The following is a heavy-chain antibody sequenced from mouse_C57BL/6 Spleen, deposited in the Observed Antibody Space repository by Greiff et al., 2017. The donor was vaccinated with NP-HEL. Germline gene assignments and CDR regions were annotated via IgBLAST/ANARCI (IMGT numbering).Heavy chain of an antibody. CDR2: IDPNSGGT. D-gene: IGHD2-4*01. CDR1: GYTFTSYW. CDR3: AREGGLYYDYDSYYAMDY. V-gene: IGHV1-72*01. Sequence: SCKASGYTFTSYWMHWVKQRPGRGLEWIGRIDPNSGGTKYNEKFKRKATLTVDKPSSTAYMQLSSLRSDDSAVYYCAREGGLYYDYDSYYAMDYWGQGTSVTVSS. J-gene: IGHJ4*01.